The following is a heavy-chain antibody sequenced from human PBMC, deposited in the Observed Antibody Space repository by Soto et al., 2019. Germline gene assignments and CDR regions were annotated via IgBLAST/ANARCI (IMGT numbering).Heavy chain of an antibody. J-gene: IGHJ6*02. Sequence: GGSLRLSCAASGFTFSNAWMSWVRQAPGKGLEWVGRIKSKTDGGTTDYAAPVKGRFTISRDDSKNTLYLQMNSLKTEDTAVYYCTTDATVAARYYGMDVWGQGTTVTVPS. CDR1: GFTFSNAW. V-gene: IGHV3-15*01. CDR3: TTDATVAARYYGMDV. D-gene: IGHD2-15*01. CDR2: IKSKTDGGTT.